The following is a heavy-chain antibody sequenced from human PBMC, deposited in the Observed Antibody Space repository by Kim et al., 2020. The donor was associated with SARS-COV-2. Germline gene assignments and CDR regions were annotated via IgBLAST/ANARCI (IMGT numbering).Heavy chain of an antibody. CDR3: ARGSNWFDP. V-gene: IGHV3-23*01. CDR1: GFTFSSYA. Sequence: GGSLRLSCAASGFTFSSYAMSWVRQAPGKGLEWVSGISGSGVTYYADSVKGRFTISRDNSKNTLYLQMNSLRAEDTALYYCARGSNWFDPWGQGTLVTVS. J-gene: IGHJ5*02. CDR2: ISGSGVT.